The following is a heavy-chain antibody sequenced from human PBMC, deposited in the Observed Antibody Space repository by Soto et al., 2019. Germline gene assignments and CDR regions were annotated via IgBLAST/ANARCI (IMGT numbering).Heavy chain of an antibody. CDR3: ATIAHDSSGYFHGNWWFDP. CDR2: IIPILGIA. V-gene: IGHV1-69*02. J-gene: IGHJ5*02. Sequence: QVQLVQSGAEVKKPGSSVKVSCKASGGTFSSYTISWVRQAPGQGLEWMGRIIPILGIANYAQKFQGRVTITADKSTSTAYMELSSLRSEDTAVYYCATIAHDSSGYFHGNWWFDPWGQGTLDTVSS. CDR1: GGTFSSYT. D-gene: IGHD3-22*01.